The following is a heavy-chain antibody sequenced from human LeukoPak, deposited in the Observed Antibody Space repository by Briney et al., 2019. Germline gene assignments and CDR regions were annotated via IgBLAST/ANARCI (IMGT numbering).Heavy chain of an antibody. J-gene: IGHJ3*01. D-gene: IGHD6-19*01. CDR3: ARDVSNSGWYEGTFDV. V-gene: IGHV3-7*03. CDR1: GFIFNNYW. Sequence: GGSLRLSCEASGFIFNNYWMSWGRQTPGEGLEWVANIKEDGSEQYYVDSVKGRFTITRDNAKNLLYLQVNSLRAEDTAVYYCARDVSNSGWYEGTFDVWGQGTMVTVSS. CDR2: IKEDGSEQ.